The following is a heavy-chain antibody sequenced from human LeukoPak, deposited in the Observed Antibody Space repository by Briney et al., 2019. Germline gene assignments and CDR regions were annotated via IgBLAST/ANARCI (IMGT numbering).Heavy chain of an antibody. CDR3: GRAGAGPVQYGSGYFYPIANDY. Sequence: GGSLRLSCVVSGFNFFDYEITWVRQTPPKGLEWVSYISHCGGVVHYADSVKGRFTISRDNANNSLYLRMNSLRAEDTTVYYCGRAGAGPVQYGSGYFYPIANDYWGPGTLVTVSS. CDR1: GFNFFDYE. J-gene: IGHJ4*02. V-gene: IGHV3-48*03. D-gene: IGHD3-10*01. CDR2: ISHCGGVV.